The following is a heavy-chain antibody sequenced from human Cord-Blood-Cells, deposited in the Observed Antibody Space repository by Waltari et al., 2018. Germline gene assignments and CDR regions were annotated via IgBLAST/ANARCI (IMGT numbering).Heavy chain of an antibody. J-gene: IGHJ2*01. CDR2: IIPIVGTA. D-gene: IGHD6-6*01. V-gene: IGHV1-69*01. CDR1: GGTFSSYS. CDR3: ARGGSSSRWYFDL. Sequence: QVQLVQSGAEVKKPGSSVKVSCTASGGTFSSYSISWARQAPGQGLSWMGGIIPIVGTANYAQKFQGRVTITADESTSTAYMELSSLRSEDTAVYYCARGGSSSRWYFDLWGRGTLVTVSS.